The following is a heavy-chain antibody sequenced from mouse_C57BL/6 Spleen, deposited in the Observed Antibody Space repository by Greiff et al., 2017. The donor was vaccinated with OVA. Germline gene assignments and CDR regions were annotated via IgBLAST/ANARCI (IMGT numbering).Heavy chain of an antibody. CDR1: GYAFTNYL. CDR3: AITTVWAMDY. D-gene: IGHD1-1*01. Sequence: QVQLKQSGAELVRPGTSVKVSCKASGYAFTNYLIEWVKQRPGQGLEWIGVINPGSGGTNYNEKFKGKATLTADKSSSTAYMQLSSLTSEDSAVYFCAITTVWAMDYWGQGTSVTVSS. V-gene: IGHV1-54*01. J-gene: IGHJ4*01. CDR2: INPGSGGT.